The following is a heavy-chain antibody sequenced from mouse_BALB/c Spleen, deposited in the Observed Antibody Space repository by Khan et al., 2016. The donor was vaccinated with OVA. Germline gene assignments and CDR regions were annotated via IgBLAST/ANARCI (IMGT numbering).Heavy chain of an antibody. CDR2: IWSDGST. J-gene: IGHJ4*01. D-gene: IGHD2-10*01. V-gene: IGHV2-6-1*01. CDR1: GLSLTNYG. CDR3: ARQPYYHYNIMDY. Sequence: QVQLKESGPGLAAPSQSLSITCTISGLSLTNYGVHWVRQPLGKVLEWLVVIWSDGSTNHNSVLKSRLTITKDNSKSQVFLKRNSLLTDDTAVYYCARQPYYHYNIMDYWGQGTSVTVSS.